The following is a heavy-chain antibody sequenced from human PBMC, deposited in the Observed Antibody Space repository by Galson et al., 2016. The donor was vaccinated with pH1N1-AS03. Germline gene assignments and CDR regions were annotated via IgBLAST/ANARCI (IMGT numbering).Heavy chain of an antibody. CDR3: AGSLVGAAPY. Sequence: SGGTFRSYAIRWVRQAPGQGLEWMGGIIPIFGSANYAQKFQGRVTITTDESTSTTYMELSSLRSEDTAVYYCAGSLVGAAPYWGQGTLVTVSS. CDR1: GGTFRSYA. J-gene: IGHJ4*02. D-gene: IGHD1-26*01. V-gene: IGHV1-69*05. CDR2: IIPIFGSA.